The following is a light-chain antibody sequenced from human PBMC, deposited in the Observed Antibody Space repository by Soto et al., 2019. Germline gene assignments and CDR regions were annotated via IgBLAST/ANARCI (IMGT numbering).Light chain of an antibody. CDR1: SGHSSYA. CDR3: QTWGTGPVV. Sequence: QSALTQSPSASASLGASVKLTCTLSSGHSSYAIAWHQQQPEKGPRYLMKLNSDGSHSKGDGIPDRFSGSSSGAERYLTISSLQSEDEADYYCQTWGTGPVVFGGGTKLT. V-gene: IGLV4-69*01. CDR2: LNSDGSH. J-gene: IGLJ2*01.